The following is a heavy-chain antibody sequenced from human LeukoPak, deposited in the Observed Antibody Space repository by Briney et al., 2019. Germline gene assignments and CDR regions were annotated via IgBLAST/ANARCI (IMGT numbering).Heavy chain of an antibody. CDR1: GGSFSGYY. V-gene: IGHV4-34*01. J-gene: IGHJ4*02. CDR2: INHSGST. D-gene: IGHD2-15*01. Sequence: SETLSLTCAVYGGSFSGYYWSWIRQPPGKGLEWIGEINHSGSTNYNPSLKSRVTISVDTSKNQFSLKLSSVTAADTAVYYCARGYCSGGSCYSRLGYSDYWGQGTLVTVSS. CDR3: ARGYCSGGSCYSRLGYSDY.